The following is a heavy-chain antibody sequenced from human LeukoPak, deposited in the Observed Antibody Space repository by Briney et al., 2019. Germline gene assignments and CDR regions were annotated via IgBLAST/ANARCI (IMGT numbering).Heavy chain of an antibody. Sequence: ASVKVSCKASGYTFTGYYMRWVRQAPGQGLEWMGWINPDRGDTNYAQKFQGRVTMTRDTSIATAYMELSRLRSDDTAVYFCAKAVIEFYYGSGDAFDIWGQGTMVTVSS. J-gene: IGHJ3*02. CDR2: INPDRGDT. V-gene: IGHV1-2*02. CDR3: AKAVIEFYYGSGDAFDI. CDR1: GYTFTGYY. D-gene: IGHD3-10*01.